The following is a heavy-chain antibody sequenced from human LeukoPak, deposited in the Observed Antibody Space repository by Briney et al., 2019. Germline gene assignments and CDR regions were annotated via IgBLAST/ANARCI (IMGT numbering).Heavy chain of an antibody. CDR1: GFTFSSYW. V-gene: IGHV3-74*01. CDR2: INSDGSST. J-gene: IGHJ4*02. Sequence: GGSLRLSCAASGFTFSSYWMHWVRQAPGKGPVWVSRINSDGSSTSYADSVKGRFTISRDNAKNTLYLQMNSLRAEDTAVYYCAREPYSSSIGWGQGTLVTVSS. D-gene: IGHD6-6*01. CDR3: AREPYSSSIG.